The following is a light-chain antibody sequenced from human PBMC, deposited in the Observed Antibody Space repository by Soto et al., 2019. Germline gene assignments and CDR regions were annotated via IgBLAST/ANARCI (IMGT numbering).Light chain of an antibody. CDR1: TSNIGSDT. CDR2: RNT. CDR3: SSYTSSSTYV. V-gene: IGLV1-44*01. J-gene: IGLJ1*01. Sequence: QSVLTQPPSASGTPGQRVTISCSGSTSNIGSDTVNWYQQLPGTAPKLLIYRNTQRPSGVPDRFSGSKSGASASLAISGLQSEDEADYYCSSYTSSSTYVFGTGTKLTVL.